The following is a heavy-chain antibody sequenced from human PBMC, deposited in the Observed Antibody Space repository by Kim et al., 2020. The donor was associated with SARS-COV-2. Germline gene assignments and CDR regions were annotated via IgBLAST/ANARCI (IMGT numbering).Heavy chain of an antibody. CDR2: ITHDGKSS. V-gene: IGHV3-33*05. J-gene: IGHJ4*02. D-gene: IGHD1-26*01. Sequence: GGSLRLSCAASGFTFSTYGMHWLRQAPGKGLEWVAVITHDGKSSDYADSVKGRFTFSRDNSRNTLYLQMNSLRGEDTAVYYCARDRRSGSHTFCFDYWGQGTLVTVSS. CDR1: GFTFSTYG. CDR3: ARDRRSGSHTFCFDY.